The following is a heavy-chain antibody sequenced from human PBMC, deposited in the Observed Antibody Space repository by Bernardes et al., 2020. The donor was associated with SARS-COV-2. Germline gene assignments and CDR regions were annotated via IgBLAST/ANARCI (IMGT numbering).Heavy chain of an antibody. J-gene: IGHJ4*02. D-gene: IGHD3-10*01. V-gene: IGHV3-9*01. Sequence: GGSLRLSCAASGFTFDGDAMYWVRQAPGKGLEWVSSISWNGGSIGYADSVKGRFTISRDNAKNSLYLQMNFLRAEDTALYYCAKDYGSGSSFFDYWGQGTLVTVSS. CDR3: AKDYGSGSSFFDY. CDR1: GFTFDGDA. CDR2: ISWNGGSI.